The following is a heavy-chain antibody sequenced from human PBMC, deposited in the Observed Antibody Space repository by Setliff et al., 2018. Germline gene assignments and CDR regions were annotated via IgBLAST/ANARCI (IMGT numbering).Heavy chain of an antibody. CDR3: ARERGGGRGFTFGAIYYYYGMDV. CDR1: GYTFTSYY. V-gene: IGHV1-46*01. J-gene: IGHJ6*02. CDR2: INPKNGGA. Sequence: GASVKVSCKASGYTFTSYYIHWVRQAPGQGLEWMGVINPKNGGATYPQNLQGRVTMTRDTSMSTVYMELSSLRFEDTAVYYCARERGGGRGFTFGAIYYYYGMDVWGQGTTVTVSS. D-gene: IGHD3-16*01.